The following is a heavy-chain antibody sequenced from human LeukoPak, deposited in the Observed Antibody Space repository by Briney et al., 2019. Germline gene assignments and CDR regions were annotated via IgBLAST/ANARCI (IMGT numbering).Heavy chain of an antibody. J-gene: IGHJ4*02. Sequence: GGSLRLSCAASGFTFSSYTMHWIRQAPGKGLEWVSSISGSNSYIFYADSVKGRFTISRDNSKNTLYLQMNSLRAEDTAVYYCAKFSDYYGSGSYSDYWGQGTLVTVSS. CDR3: AKFSDYYGSGSYSDY. CDR1: GFTFSSYT. CDR2: ISGSNSYI. D-gene: IGHD3-10*01. V-gene: IGHV3-21*04.